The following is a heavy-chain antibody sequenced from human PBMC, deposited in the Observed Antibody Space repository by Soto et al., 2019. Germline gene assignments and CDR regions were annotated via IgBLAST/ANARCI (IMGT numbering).Heavy chain of an antibody. D-gene: IGHD2-21*01. CDR1: GFTFSDYN. CDR2: ISSTGSTI. Sequence: PGGSLRLSCAASGFTFSDYNWNWIRQPPGKGLEWVSYISSTGSTISYPDSLKGRFTISRDNSKNSLYLEMYSLRADDTAVYYCAREFGDTGWFDPWGQGTLVTVSS. CDR3: AREFGDTGWFDP. V-gene: IGHV3-11*01. J-gene: IGHJ5*02.